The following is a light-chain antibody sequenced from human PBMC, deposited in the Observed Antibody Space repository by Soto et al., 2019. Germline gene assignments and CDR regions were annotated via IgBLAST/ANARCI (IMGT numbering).Light chain of an antibody. J-gene: IGLJ1*01. Sequence: QSALTQPASVSGSPGQSVTISCTGTSIDVGAYKYVSWYQKHPGKAPKLMIYCVSNRPSGISNRFSGSKSGNTAFLTISGLQPEDEADYYCSSFTGPTTLDVFGTGTKLTVL. CDR2: CVS. CDR1: SIDVGAYKY. CDR3: SSFTGPTTLDV. V-gene: IGLV2-14*03.